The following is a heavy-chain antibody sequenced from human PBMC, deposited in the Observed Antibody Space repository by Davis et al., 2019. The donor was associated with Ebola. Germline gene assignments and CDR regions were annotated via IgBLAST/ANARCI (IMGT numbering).Heavy chain of an antibody. CDR2: ISYDGSNK. CDR1: GFTFSSYA. CDR3: VKTRSNWWNDALEI. D-gene: IGHD2-8*02. J-gene: IGHJ3*02. V-gene: IGHV3-30*04. Sequence: GGSLRLSCAASGFTFSSYAMHWVRQAPGKGLEWVAVISYDGSNKYYADSGKGRFTISRYNSKNTLDLQMNSLRPEDTAVYYCVKTRSNWWNDALEIWGRGTMVIVSS.